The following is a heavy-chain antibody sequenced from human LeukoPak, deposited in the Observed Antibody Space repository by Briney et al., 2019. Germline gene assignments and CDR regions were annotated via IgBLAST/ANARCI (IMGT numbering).Heavy chain of an antibody. CDR3: ARDGFAAYFDY. CDR2: ISSSSSYI. Sequence: GGSLRLSCAASGFTFSSYSMNWVRQAPGKGLEWVSSISSSSSYIYYADSVKGRFTISRDNAKNSLYLQVNSLRAEDTAVYYCARDGFAAYFDYWGQGTLVTVSS. V-gene: IGHV3-21*01. J-gene: IGHJ4*02. CDR1: GFTFSSYS. D-gene: IGHD2-2*03.